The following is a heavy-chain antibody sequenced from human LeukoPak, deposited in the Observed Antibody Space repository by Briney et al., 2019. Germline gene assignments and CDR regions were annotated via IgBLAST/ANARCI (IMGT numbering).Heavy chain of an antibody. CDR2: IRYDAINK. CDR3: AKDQPVDSSGYYYEFGPLDY. D-gene: IGHD3-22*01. CDR1: GFTFSTYG. J-gene: IGHJ4*02. Sequence: PGGSLRLSCAASGFTFSTYGMHWVRQAPGKGLEWVAFIRYDAINKYYADSVRGRFTISRDNSKNTLYLQMNSLRAEDTAVYYCAKDQPVDSSGYYYEFGPLDYWGQGTLVTVSS. V-gene: IGHV3-30*02.